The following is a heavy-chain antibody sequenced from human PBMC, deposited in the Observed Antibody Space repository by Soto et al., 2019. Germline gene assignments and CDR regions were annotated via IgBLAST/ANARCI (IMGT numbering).Heavy chain of an antibody. J-gene: IGHJ4*02. CDR1: GGSISSGGYY. Sequence: PSETLSLTCTVSGGSISSGGYYWSWIRQPPGKGPEWIGYIYYSGSTYYNPSLKSRLTISVDTSKNQFPLKLTSMTAADTAVYYCATVIPATRYFAYWGQGILVTVSS. CDR2: IYYSGST. D-gene: IGHD2-15*01. V-gene: IGHV4-30-4*01. CDR3: ATVIPATRYFAY.